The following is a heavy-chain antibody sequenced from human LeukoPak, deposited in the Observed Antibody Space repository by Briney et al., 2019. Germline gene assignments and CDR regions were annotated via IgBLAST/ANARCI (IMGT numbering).Heavy chain of an antibody. V-gene: IGHV1-18*01. Sequence: ASVKVSCKASGYTFTSYGISWVRQAPGQGLEWMGWISAYNGNTNYAQKLQGRVTMTTDTSTSTAYMELRSLRSDDTAVYYCARDFDDILTGYYPSTSTLGYWSQGTLVTVSS. CDR2: ISAYNGNT. J-gene: IGHJ4*02. D-gene: IGHD3-9*01. CDR3: ARDFDDILTGYYPSTSTLGY. CDR1: GYTFTSYG.